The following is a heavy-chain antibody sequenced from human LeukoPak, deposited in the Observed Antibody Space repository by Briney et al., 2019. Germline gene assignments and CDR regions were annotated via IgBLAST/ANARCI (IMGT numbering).Heavy chain of an antibody. D-gene: IGHD4-23*01. CDR3: ARVGGNPDRRPYYYYMDV. CDR1: GGSISSGSYY. V-gene: IGHV4-61*02. Sequence: SETLSLTCTVSGGSISSGSYYWSWVRQPAGKGLEWIGRIYTSGSTNYNPSLKSRVTISVDTSKNQFSLKLSSVTAADTAVYYCARVGGNPDRRPYYYYMDVWGKGTTVTVSS. CDR2: IYTSGST. J-gene: IGHJ6*03.